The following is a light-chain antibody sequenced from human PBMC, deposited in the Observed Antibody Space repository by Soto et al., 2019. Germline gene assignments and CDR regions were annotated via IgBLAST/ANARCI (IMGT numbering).Light chain of an antibody. V-gene: IGKV3-11*01. CDR3: QQRRNWPPYT. CDR1: QSVSSY. J-gene: IGKJ2*01. CDR2: DAS. Sequence: EIVLTQSPATLSLSPGERATLSCRASQSVSSYLACYQQKSGQAPRLLIYDASNRATGIPARFSGSVYGTDFTITIISLEPEDFAVYYCQQRRNWPPYTFGPGTKLEIK.